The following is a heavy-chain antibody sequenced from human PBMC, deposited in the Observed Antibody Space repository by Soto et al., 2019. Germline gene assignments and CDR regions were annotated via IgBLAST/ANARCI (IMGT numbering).Heavy chain of an antibody. CDR2: ISDIGGTT. V-gene: IGHV3-23*01. CDR1: GFTFNSYA. Sequence: EVQLLESGGGLVQPGRSLRLSCAASGFTFNSYAVSWVRQAPGKGLEWVSAISDIGGTTYYADSVKGRFSISRDNSKYTLYLQMNSLRAEDTAVYNCAREYSSAWKTVDYWGQGTLVTVSS. D-gene: IGHD6-19*01. CDR3: AREYSSAWKTVDY. J-gene: IGHJ4*02.